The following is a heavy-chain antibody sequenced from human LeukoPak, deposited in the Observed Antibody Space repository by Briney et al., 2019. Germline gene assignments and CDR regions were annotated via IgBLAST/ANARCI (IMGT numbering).Heavy chain of an antibody. V-gene: IGHV3-21*01. J-gene: IGHJ4*02. D-gene: IGHD4-17*01. CDR1: GFTFSSYS. CDR3: AREAVTRSRPRPRTFDY. Sequence: GGSLRLSCAASGFTFSSYSMNWVRQAPGKGLEWVSSISSSSSYIYYADSVKGRFTISRDNAKNSLYLQMNSLRAEDTAVYYCAREAVTRSRPRPRTFDYWGQGTRVTVSS. CDR2: ISSSSSYI.